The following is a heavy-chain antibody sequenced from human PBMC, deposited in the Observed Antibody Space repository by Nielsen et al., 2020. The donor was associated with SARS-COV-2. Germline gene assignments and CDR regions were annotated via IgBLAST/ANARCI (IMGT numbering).Heavy chain of an antibody. Sequence: SESLSLTCTVSGGSITRDYACCTSLLPRVWLEWTGEINHSGSTNYNPTLKSPVTISVDTSKNQFSLKLSAVTAADTAVYYCARVLGIAAAGLYYYYMDVWGKGTTVTVSS. CDR3: ARVLGIAAAGLYYYYMDV. D-gene: IGHD6-13*01. CDR2: INHSGST. V-gene: IGHV4-34*01. CDR1: GGSITRDY. J-gene: IGHJ6*03.